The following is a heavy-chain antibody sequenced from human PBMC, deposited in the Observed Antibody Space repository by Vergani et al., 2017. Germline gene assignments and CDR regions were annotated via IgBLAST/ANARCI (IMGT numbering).Heavy chain of an antibody. D-gene: IGHD4-11*01. CDR3: ARVNTETNVHLYYYYYMDV. CDR2: IDHTGRP. V-gene: IGHV4-34*01. CDR1: GGSFTSYH. J-gene: IGHJ6*03. Sequence: QVQLQQWGGGLLKPSETLSLTCVVTGGSFTSYHWTWLRQSPGEGLEWVGDIDHTGRPDANPSLKSRLSLSVDKSRNQFSLTLNSVTATDTAIYFCARVNTETNVHLYYYYYMDVWGQGTAVTVS.